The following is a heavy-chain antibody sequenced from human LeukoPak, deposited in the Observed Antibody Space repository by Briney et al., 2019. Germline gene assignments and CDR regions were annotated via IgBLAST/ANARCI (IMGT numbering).Heavy chain of an antibody. CDR2: IRGNGNTV. CDR3: ARWRSGSCSD. Sequence: GGSLRLSCAASGFAVNTYSMNWVRQAPGKGLEWISYIRGNGNTVYYADSVEGRFTIFRDNAKNSLYLQMNSLRAEDTAMYYCARWRSGSCSDWGQGTLVTVSS. J-gene: IGHJ4*02. CDR1: GFAVNTYS. D-gene: IGHD2-15*01. V-gene: IGHV3-48*04.